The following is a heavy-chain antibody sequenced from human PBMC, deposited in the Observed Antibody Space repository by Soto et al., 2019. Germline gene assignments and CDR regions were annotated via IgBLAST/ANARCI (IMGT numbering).Heavy chain of an antibody. Sequence: GGSLRLSCAASGFTFSSYSMNWVRQAPGKGLEWVSYISSSSSTIYYADSVKGRFTISRDNAKNSLYLQMNSLRDEDTAVYYCARDHYDSSGYHPFDYWGQGTLVTVSS. CDR1: GFTFSSYS. CDR3: ARDHYDSSGYHPFDY. CDR2: ISSSSSTI. J-gene: IGHJ4*02. V-gene: IGHV3-48*02. D-gene: IGHD3-22*01.